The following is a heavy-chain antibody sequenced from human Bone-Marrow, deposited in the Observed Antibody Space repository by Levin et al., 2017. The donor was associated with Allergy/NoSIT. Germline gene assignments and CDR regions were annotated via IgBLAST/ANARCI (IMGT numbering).Heavy chain of an antibody. V-gene: IGHV3-11*06. CDR1: GFTFSDYY. D-gene: IGHD4-17*01. J-gene: IGHJ5*02. CDR3: ARVMYGDYSWLDT. Sequence: GGSLRLSCEASGFTFSDYYMTWIRQTPGKGLEWISYISSSGSFTNYADSLKGRFTISRDNAKDSMHLQMKSLRAEDTGVYYCARVMYGDYSWLDTWGQGTLVTVSS. CDR2: ISSSGSFT.